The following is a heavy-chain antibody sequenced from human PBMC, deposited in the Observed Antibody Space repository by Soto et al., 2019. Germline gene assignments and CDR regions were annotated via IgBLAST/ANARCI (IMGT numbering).Heavy chain of an antibody. CDR1: GFTFSSYG. Sequence: QVQLVESGGGVVQPGRSLRLSCAASGFTFSSYGMHWVRQAPGKGLEWVAVIWYDGSNKYYADSVKGRFTISRDNSKNTLYLQMNSLRAEDTAVYYCARDLPTNWGFDYWGQGTLVTVSS. D-gene: IGHD3-16*01. CDR3: ARDLPTNWGFDY. CDR2: IWYDGSNK. V-gene: IGHV3-33*01. J-gene: IGHJ4*02.